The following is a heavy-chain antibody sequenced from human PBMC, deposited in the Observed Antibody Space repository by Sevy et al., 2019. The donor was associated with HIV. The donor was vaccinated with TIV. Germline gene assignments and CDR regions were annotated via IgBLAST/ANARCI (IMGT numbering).Heavy chain of an antibody. CDR3: ASGGNGDFWSYEYYYYGMGV. D-gene: IGHD3-3*01. J-gene: IGHJ6*01. V-gene: IGHV1-8*01. CDR2: MSPKTGAT. Sequence: ASVKVSCEASGYSFDSYVINWVRQATGQGLEWMGWMSPKTGATGFAQKLKGRVTMTRNTSISTAYMALSSLTIEDMAVYYCASGGNGDFWSYEYYYYGMGVWGQETTVTVSS. CDR1: GYSFDSYV.